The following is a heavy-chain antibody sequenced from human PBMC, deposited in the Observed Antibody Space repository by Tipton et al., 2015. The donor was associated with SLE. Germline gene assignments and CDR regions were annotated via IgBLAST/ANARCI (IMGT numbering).Heavy chain of an antibody. V-gene: IGHV4-39*01. D-gene: IGHD2-2*01. Sequence: TLSLTCTVSGGSISSTTYYWGWIRQPPGKGLEWIGSIYYSGSTYYNPSLKSRVTISADTSKNQFSLKLSSVTAADTAVYYCARLDIVAVPAAFDYWGQGTLVTVSS. CDR2: IYYSGST. CDR3: ARLDIVAVPAAFDY. CDR1: GGSISSTTYY. J-gene: IGHJ4*02.